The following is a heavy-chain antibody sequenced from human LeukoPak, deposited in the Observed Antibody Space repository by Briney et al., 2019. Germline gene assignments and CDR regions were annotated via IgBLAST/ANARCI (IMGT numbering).Heavy chain of an antibody. D-gene: IGHD6-19*01. CDR3: VRRGDASSGWGDHDY. Sequence: PGGSLRLSCAASGFTFNRNAISWVRPAPGRGLEWVSTIGGSGDKTFYADSVKGRFTISRGNSKNMLHLQMSSLTGEDTALYYCVRRGDASSGWGDHDYWGQGALVTVSS. CDR1: GFTFNRNA. CDR2: IGGSGDKT. V-gene: IGHV3-23*01. J-gene: IGHJ4*02.